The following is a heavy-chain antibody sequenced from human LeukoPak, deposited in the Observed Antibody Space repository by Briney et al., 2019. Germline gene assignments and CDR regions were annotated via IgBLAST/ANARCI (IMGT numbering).Heavy chain of an antibody. CDR1: GFTFSSYD. D-gene: IGHD3-3*01. J-gene: IGHJ4*02. Sequence: GGSLRLSCAASGFTFSSYDMHWVRQATGKGLEWVSAIGTAGDTYYPGSVKGRFTISRENAKNSLYLQMNSLRAEDTAVYYCARDKWSGYYLFDYWGQGTLVTVSS. CDR2: IGTAGDT. CDR3: ARDKWSGYYLFDY. V-gene: IGHV3-13*01.